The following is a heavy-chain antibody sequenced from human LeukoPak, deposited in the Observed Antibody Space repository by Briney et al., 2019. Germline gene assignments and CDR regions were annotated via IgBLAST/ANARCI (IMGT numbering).Heavy chain of an antibody. J-gene: IGHJ3*02. CDR1: GGSISSGGYY. CDR3: ARAYGSGSSVVI. D-gene: IGHD3-10*01. CDR2: IYHSGST. V-gene: IGHV4-30-2*01. Sequence: SETLSLTCTVSGGSISSGGYYWSWIRQPPGKGLEWIGYIYHSGSTYYNPSLKSRVTISVDRSKNQFSLKLSSVTAADTAVYYCARAYGSGSSVVIWGQGTMVTVSS.